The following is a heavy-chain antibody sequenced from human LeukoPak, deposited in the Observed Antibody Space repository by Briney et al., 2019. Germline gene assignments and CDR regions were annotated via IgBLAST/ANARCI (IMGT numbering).Heavy chain of an antibody. CDR3: ARDRSYGGNLDY. V-gene: IGHV1-8*01. Sequence: ASVKVSCKPSGYTFTSYDINWVRQATGQGLEWMGWMNPNSGNTGYAQKFQGRVTMTRNTSISTAYMELRSLRSDDTAVYYCARDRSYGGNLDYWGQGTLVTVSS. CDR1: GYTFTSYD. J-gene: IGHJ4*02. CDR2: MNPNSGNT. D-gene: IGHD4-23*01.